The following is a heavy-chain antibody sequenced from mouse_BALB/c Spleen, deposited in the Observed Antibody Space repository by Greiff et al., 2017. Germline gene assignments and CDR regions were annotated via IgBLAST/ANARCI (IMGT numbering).Heavy chain of an antibody. CDR2: ISSGGSYT. V-gene: IGHV5-6*03. CDR3: AKDYYGYEDYFDY. CDR1: GFTFSSYG. Sequence: EVKLMESGGGLVQPGGSRKLSCAASGFTFSSYGMSWVRQTPDKRLEWVATISSGGSYTYYPDSVKGRFTISRDNAKNTLYLQMSSLKSEDTAMYYCAKDYYGYEDYFDYWGQGTTLTVSS. D-gene: IGHD1-2*01. J-gene: IGHJ2*01.